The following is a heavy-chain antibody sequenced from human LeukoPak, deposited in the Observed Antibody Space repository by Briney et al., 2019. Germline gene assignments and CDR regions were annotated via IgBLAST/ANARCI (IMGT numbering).Heavy chain of an antibody. CDR1: GFTFSSYA. Sequence: GGSLRLSCAASGFTFSSYAMHWVRQAPGKGLEWVAVISYDGSNKYYADSVKGRFTISRDNSKNTLYLQMNSLRAEDTAVYYCARSPYSSSWYYYWGQGTLVTVSS. CDR2: ISYDGSNK. CDR3: ARSPYSSSWYYY. D-gene: IGHD6-13*01. V-gene: IGHV3-30-3*01. J-gene: IGHJ4*02.